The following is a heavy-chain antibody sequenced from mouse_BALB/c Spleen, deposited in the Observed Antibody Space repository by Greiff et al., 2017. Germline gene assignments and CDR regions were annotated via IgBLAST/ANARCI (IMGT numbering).Heavy chain of an antibody. CDR2: IWAGGST. J-gene: IGHJ4*01. CDR1: GFSLTSYG. Sequence: VQLVESGPGLVAPSQSLSITCTVSGFSLTSYGVHWVRQPPGKGLEWLGVIWAGGSTNYNSALMSRLSISKDNSKSQVFLKMNSLQTDDTAMYYCARPYYDYDGGAIDYWGQGTSVTVSS. D-gene: IGHD2-4*01. V-gene: IGHV2-9*02. CDR3: ARPYYDYDGGAIDY.